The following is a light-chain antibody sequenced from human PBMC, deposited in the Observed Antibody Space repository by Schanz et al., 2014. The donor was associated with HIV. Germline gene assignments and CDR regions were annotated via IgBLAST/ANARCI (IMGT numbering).Light chain of an antibody. CDR3: QAWDSSTVV. Sequence: SYELTQPPSVSVSPGQTASITCSGDELGDNYVCWYQQKPGQSPVLVIYQDTKRSSGIPERFSGSNSGNTATLTISGTQALDEADYYCQAWDSSTVVFGGGTKLTVL. CDR2: QDT. V-gene: IGLV3-1*01. CDR1: ELGDNY. J-gene: IGLJ2*01.